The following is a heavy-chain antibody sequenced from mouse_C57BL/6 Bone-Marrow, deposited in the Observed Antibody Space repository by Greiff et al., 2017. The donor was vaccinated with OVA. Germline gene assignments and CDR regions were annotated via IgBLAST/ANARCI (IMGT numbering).Heavy chain of an antibody. Sequence: VQLQQPGAELVRPGSSVKLSCKASGYTFTSYWMHWVKQRPGQGLEWIGVIDPSDSYTNYNQKFKGKATLTVDTSSSTAYMQLSSLTSEDSAVYYCARSDYYGSSRWGQGTTLTVSS. CDR1: GYTFTSYW. V-gene: IGHV1-59*01. CDR3: ARSDYYGSSR. CDR2: IDPSDSYT. J-gene: IGHJ2*01. D-gene: IGHD1-1*01.